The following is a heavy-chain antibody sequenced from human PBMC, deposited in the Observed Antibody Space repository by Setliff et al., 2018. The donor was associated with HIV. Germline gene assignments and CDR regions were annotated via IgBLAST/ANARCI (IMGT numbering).Heavy chain of an antibody. Sequence: GASVKVSCKASGDTFNSYAISWVRQAPGQGLEWMGGVIPIFGTANYAQKFQGRVTITADESTSTAYMELSSLRSEDTAVYYCAAGLNYYDRSGLGAWGQGTLVTVSS. D-gene: IGHD3-22*01. J-gene: IGHJ5*02. CDR1: GDTFNSYA. V-gene: IGHV1-69*13. CDR3: AAGLNYYDRSGLGA. CDR2: VIPIFGTA.